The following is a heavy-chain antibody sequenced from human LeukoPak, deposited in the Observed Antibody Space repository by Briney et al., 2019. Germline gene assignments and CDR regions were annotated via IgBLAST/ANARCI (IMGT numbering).Heavy chain of an antibody. CDR3: AKGERWELPLDY. CDR2: ISGSGGST. Sequence: SGGSLRLSCAASGFTFSSYAMNWVRQAPGKGLDWVSTISGSGGSTYYADSVKGRFTISRDNSKNTLYLQMNSLRAEDTAVYYCAKGERWELPLDYWGQGTLVTVSS. D-gene: IGHD1-26*01. J-gene: IGHJ4*02. V-gene: IGHV3-23*01. CDR1: GFTFSSYA.